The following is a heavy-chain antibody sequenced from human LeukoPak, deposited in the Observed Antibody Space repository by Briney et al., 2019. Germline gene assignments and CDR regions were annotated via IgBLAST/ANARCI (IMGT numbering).Heavy chain of an antibody. CDR1: GFTFTNYG. V-gene: IGHV3-30*03. CDR3: ARDLSPVVRASPMGY. D-gene: IGHD3-10*01. Sequence: GTPLRLSCAASGFTFTNYGMHWVRQAPGKGLEWVALITYDGYYKYYSDSVKGRFTISSDTSKNTLYLQMNSLRAEDTAVYYCARDLSPVVRASPMGYWGQGTPVTVSS. J-gene: IGHJ4*02. CDR2: ITYDGYYK.